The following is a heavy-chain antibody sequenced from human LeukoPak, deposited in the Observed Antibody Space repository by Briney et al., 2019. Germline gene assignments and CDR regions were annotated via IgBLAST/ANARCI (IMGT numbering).Heavy chain of an antibody. CDR1: GGSFSGYY. J-gene: IGHJ2*01. Sequence: KPSETLSLTCAVYGGSFSGYYWSWIRQPPGKGLEWIGEINHSGSTNYNPSLKSRVTISVDTSKNQFPLKLSSVTAADTAVYYCARRGPQGKYFDLWGRGTLVTVSS. V-gene: IGHV4-34*01. CDR3: ARRGPQGKYFDL. CDR2: INHSGST.